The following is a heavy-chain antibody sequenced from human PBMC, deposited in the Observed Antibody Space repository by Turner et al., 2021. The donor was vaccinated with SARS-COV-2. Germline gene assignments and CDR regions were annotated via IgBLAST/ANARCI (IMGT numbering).Heavy chain of an antibody. V-gene: IGHV3-9*01. CDR2: ISWNSDNI. CDR3: AKDTPGNYYYCGMDL. CDR1: GFTFDDYA. J-gene: IGHJ6*02. D-gene: IGHD1-26*01. Sequence: EVQLVKSGGALVQPGRSLRLSRAASGFTFDDYAMHWVRQAPGKGLEWVAGISWNSDNIGYADSVKGRVTISRDKAKNSLYLEMNSLRAEDTAVYYCAKDTPGNYYYCGMDLWGQGTTVTVSS.